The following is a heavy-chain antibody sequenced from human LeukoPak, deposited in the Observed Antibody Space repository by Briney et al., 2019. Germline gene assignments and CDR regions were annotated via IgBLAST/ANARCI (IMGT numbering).Heavy chain of an antibody. CDR1: GFTFSSYA. D-gene: IGHD5-18*01. CDR3: AKETNGYRYGPNWFDP. CDR2: FSGGGGNT. Sequence: GGSLRLSCVASGFTFSSYAMSWVRQAPGKGLEWVSSFSGGGGNTYYADSLKGRFTISRDNSKNTLYLQMSSLRAEDTAVYYCAKETNGYRYGPNWFDPWGQGTLVTVSS. J-gene: IGHJ5*02. V-gene: IGHV3-23*01.